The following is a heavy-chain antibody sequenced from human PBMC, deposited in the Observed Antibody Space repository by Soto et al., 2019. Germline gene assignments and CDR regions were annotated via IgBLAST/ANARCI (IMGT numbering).Heavy chain of an antibody. V-gene: IGHV4-34*01. J-gene: IGHJ4*02. CDR1: GESFSGYS. CDR2: INQSGST. CDR3: ATLISDY. D-gene: IGHD2-15*01. Sequence: QVQLQQWGAGLLKPSETLSLTCAVYGESFSGYSWSWIRQPPGKGPEWLGEINQSGSTNYNPSLRSRVTISLDTSKNQCSLRLSSVTAADSAIYSCATLISDYWGQGTLVIVSS.